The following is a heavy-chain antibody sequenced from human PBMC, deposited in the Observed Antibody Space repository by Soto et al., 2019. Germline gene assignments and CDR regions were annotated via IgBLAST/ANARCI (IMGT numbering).Heavy chain of an antibody. D-gene: IGHD5-12*01. V-gene: IGHV3-66*01. CDR2: FYSGGTT. CDR1: GLTVSSGY. Sequence: GGSLRLSCSASGLTVSSGYMSWVRQAPGKGLEWVSIFYSGGTTYYADSVKGRFTISRDNAKNSLYLQMNSLRTEDTAVYYCARDPEKYRGSDLGIDYWGQGTLVTVSS. J-gene: IGHJ4*02. CDR3: ARDPEKYRGSDLGIDY.